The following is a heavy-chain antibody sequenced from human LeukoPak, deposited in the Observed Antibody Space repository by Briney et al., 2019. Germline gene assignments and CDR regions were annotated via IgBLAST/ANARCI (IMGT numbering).Heavy chain of an antibody. CDR3: ARGIVVVAQLGFYFYYMDV. V-gene: IGHV4-61*02. D-gene: IGHD2-15*01. Sequence: TSETLSLTCTVSGGSISSGSYYWSWIRQPAGKGLEWIGRIYTSGSTNYNPSLKSRVTISVDTSKNQFSLKLSSVTAADTAVYYCARGIVVVAQLGFYFYYMDVWGKGTTVTISS. CDR1: GGSISSGSYY. CDR2: IYTSGST. J-gene: IGHJ6*03.